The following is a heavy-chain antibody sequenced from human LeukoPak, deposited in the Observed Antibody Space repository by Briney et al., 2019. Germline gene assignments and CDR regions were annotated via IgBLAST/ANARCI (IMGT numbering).Heavy chain of an antibody. D-gene: IGHD2-21*01. CDR2: INPNSGGT. CDR1: GYIFTPSY. Sequence: GASVKVPCKASGYIFTPSYIHALRQAPGQGLEWMGWINPNSGGTNYAQKFQGRVTMTRDTSINTAYMELSRLRSDDTAVYYCAREGVSAHGYWGQGTLVTVSS. V-gene: IGHV1-2*02. J-gene: IGHJ4*02. CDR3: AREGVSAHGY.